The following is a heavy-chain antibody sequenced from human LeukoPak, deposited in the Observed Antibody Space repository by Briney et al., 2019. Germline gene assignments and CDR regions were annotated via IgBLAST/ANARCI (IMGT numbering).Heavy chain of an antibody. J-gene: IGHJ6*03. CDR3: AKDLNPNYYYYYMDV. CDR2: ISGSGGST. Sequence: GGSLRLSCAASGFTFSSYAMSWVRQAPGKGLEWVSAISGSGGSTYYADSVKGRFTISRDNSKNTLYLQMNSLRAEDTAVYYCAKDLNPNYYYYYMDVWGKGTTVTVSS. V-gene: IGHV3-23*01. CDR1: GFTFSSYA.